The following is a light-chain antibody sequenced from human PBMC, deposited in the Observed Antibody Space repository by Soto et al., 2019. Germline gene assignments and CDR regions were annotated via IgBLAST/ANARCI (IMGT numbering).Light chain of an antibody. CDR3: QQSFTTPRT. CDR1: QSINKW. J-gene: IGKJ1*01. V-gene: IGKV1-5*01. Sequence: DIQITQSPATLSASLGDRVTITCRASQSINKWLAWHQQKPGKAPKLLIYDASSLQSGVPPRFSGSGSGTDFTLTISGLQLEDFATYYCQQSFTTPRTFGQGTKVDIK. CDR2: DAS.